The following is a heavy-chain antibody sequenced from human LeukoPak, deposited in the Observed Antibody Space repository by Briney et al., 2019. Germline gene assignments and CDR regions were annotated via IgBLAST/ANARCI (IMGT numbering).Heavy chain of an antibody. Sequence: GGSLRLSCAASGFTFSSYAMSWVRQAPGKGLEWVSAISGSGGSTYYADSVKGRFTISRDNSKNTLYLQMNSLRAEDTAVYYCAKVPRLGIVGVYNWFDPWGQGTLVTVSS. CDR2: ISGSGGST. J-gene: IGHJ5*02. V-gene: IGHV3-23*01. CDR3: AKVPRLGIVGVYNWFDP. CDR1: GFTFSSYA. D-gene: IGHD1-26*01.